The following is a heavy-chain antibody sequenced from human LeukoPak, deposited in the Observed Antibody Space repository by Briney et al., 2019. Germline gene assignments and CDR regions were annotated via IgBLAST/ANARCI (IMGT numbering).Heavy chain of an antibody. Sequence: ASVKVSCKVSGCTLTELSIHWVRQAPGKGLEWMGGFDPEDGETIYAQKFQGRVTMTEDTSTDTAYMELSSLRSEDTAVYYCATLSITARPRWHWFDPWGQGTLVTVSS. V-gene: IGHV1-24*01. CDR3: ATLSITARPRWHWFDP. CDR2: FDPEDGET. D-gene: IGHD6-6*01. CDR1: GCTLTELS. J-gene: IGHJ5*02.